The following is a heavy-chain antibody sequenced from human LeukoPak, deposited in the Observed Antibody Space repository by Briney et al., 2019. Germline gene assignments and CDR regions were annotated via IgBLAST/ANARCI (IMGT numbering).Heavy chain of an antibody. CDR3: VRGPGVSAVTTMY. CDR2: ISSSGSSI. CDR1: GFTFSSYS. J-gene: IGHJ4*02. D-gene: IGHD4-17*01. V-gene: IGHV3-48*01. Sequence: PGGSLRLSCAASGFTFSSYSMNWVRQAPGKGLEWVSYISSSGSSIYYADSVEGRFTISRDNANKLLYLQMNSLSAEDTAVYYCVRGPGVSAVTTMYWGQGTLVTVSS.